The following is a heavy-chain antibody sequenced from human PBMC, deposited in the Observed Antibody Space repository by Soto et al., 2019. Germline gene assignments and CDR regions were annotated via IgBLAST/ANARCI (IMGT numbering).Heavy chain of an antibody. CDR3: ERGGLKDGYNYCFDY. V-gene: IGHV6-1*01. CDR1: GDSVSSNSAA. Sequence: SQTLSLTCAISGDSVSSNSAAWNWIRQSPSRGLEWLGRTYYRSQWYDDYAVSVKSRITINPDTSENQFSLHLNSVTPEDTAVYYCERGGLKDGYNYCFDYWGQGTLVTVYS. D-gene: IGHD1-1*01. CDR2: TYYRSQWYD. J-gene: IGHJ4*02.